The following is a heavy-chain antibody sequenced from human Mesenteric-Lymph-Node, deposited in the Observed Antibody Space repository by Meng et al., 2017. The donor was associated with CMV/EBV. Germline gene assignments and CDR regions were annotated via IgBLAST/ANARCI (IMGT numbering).Heavy chain of an antibody. J-gene: IGHJ6*02. CDR2: ISAYNGNT. D-gene: IGHD3-10*01. CDR1: GYTFTSYG. Sequence: ASVKVSCKASGYTFTSYGISWVRQATGQGLEWMGWISAYNGNTNYAQKLQGRVTMTTDTSTSTAYMELRSLRSDDTAVYYCERGNYYCSGTSYYGMGVWGQGTTVTVSS. V-gene: IGHV1-18*01. CDR3: ERGNYYCSGTSYYGMGV.